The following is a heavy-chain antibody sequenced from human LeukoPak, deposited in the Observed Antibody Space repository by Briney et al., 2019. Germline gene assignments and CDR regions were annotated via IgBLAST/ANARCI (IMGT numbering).Heavy chain of an antibody. Sequence: PGGSLRLSCVGSGFTFSIYSMNWVRQAPGKGLEWVSAISGSGGSTYYADSVKGQFTISRDNSKNTLYLQMNSLRAEDTAVYYCAKWYYDFWSGYYTGQGMWGYYYYYMDVWGKGTTVTVSS. CDR3: AKWYYDFWSGYYTGQGMWGYYYYYMDV. V-gene: IGHV3-23*01. J-gene: IGHJ6*03. CDR1: GFTFSIYS. CDR2: ISGSGGST. D-gene: IGHD3-3*01.